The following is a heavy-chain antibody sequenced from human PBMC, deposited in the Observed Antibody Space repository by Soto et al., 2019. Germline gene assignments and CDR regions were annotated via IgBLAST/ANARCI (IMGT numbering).Heavy chain of an antibody. J-gene: IGHJ3*02. Sequence: PWGSLRLSCAASGFAFSSHPMSWVRQAPEKGLEWVAGISDGGDLTYNADSVRGRFTISRDNSRNTLYLQMNSLRAEDTAVYYCARRVIGSSRAFDIWGQGTMVTVSS. D-gene: IGHD3-10*01. CDR1: GFAFSSHP. CDR2: ISDGGDLT. CDR3: ARRVIGSSRAFDI. V-gene: IGHV3-23*01.